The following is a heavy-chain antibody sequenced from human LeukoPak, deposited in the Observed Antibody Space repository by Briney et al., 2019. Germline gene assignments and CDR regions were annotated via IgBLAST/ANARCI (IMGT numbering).Heavy chain of an antibody. V-gene: IGHV1-18*01. CDR1: GYTFTSYG. CDR3: ARAPSSSSRYYCYMDV. J-gene: IGHJ6*03. CDR2: ISAYNGNT. D-gene: IGHD6-6*01. Sequence: ASVKVSCKASGYTFTSYGISWVRQAPGQGLEWMGWISAYNGNTNYAQKLQGRVTMTTDTSTSTAYMELRSLRSDDTAVYYCARAPSSSSRYYCYMDVWGKGTTVTVSS.